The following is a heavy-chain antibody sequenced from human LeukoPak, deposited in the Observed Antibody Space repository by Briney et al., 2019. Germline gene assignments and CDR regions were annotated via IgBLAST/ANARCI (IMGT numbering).Heavy chain of an antibody. V-gene: IGHV4-59*12. CDR2: IYHSGST. D-gene: IGHD5-12*01. Sequence: SETLSLTCTVSGGSISTYYWNWIRQPPGKGLEWIGYIYHSGSTNYNPSLQSRVTISVDTSKNQFSLKLSSVTAADTAVYYCARPGMVATPPGFDYWGQGTLVTVSS. CDR1: GGSISTYY. J-gene: IGHJ4*02. CDR3: ARPGMVATPPGFDY.